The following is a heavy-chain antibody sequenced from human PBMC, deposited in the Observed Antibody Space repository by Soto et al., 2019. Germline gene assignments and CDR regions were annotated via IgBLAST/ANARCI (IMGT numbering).Heavy chain of an antibody. CDR2: IHFSGTT. CDR1: GGSISTYY. V-gene: IGHV4-59*01. CDR3: ARDPVAAKLYFDY. D-gene: IGHD2-15*01. Sequence: SETLSLTCTVSGGSISTYYWSWIRQPPGKGLEWIGYIHFSGTTNYNPSLKSRVTMSVDTSRNQFSLNLSSVTAADTAVYFCARDPVAAKLYFDYWGQGSLVTVSS. J-gene: IGHJ4*02.